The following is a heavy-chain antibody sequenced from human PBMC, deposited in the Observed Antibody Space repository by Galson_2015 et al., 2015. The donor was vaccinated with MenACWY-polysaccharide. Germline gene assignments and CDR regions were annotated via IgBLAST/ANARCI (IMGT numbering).Heavy chain of an antibody. CDR3: ARGYGSGSYYHY. D-gene: IGHD3-10*01. CDR2: INQSGSS. J-gene: IGHJ4*02. CDR1: GVSFSGYY. Sequence: ETLSLTCSVYGVSFSGYYWSWIRQPPGKGLEWIGEINQSGSSNYNPSLKSRVTISVDTSKKQFSLKLSSVTAADTAVYYCARGYGSGSYYHYWGQGTLVTVSS. V-gene: IGHV4-34*01.